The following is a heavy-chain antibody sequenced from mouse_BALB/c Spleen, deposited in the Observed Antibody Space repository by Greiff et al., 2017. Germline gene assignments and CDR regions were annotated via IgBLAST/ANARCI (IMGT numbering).Heavy chain of an antibody. Sequence: VQLQQSVAELVRPGSSVKISCKASGYAFSSYWMNWVKQRPGQGLEWIGQIYPGDGDTNYNGKFKGKATLTADKSSSTAYMQLSSLTSEDSAVYFCARSGHYYGSSSYYFDYWGQGTTLTVSS. CDR2: IYPGDGDT. V-gene: IGHV1-80*01. J-gene: IGHJ2*01. CDR3: ARSGHYYGSSSYYFDY. CDR1: GYAFSSYW. D-gene: IGHD1-1*01.